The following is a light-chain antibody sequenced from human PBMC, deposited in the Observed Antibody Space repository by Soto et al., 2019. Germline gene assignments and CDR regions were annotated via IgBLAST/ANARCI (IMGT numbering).Light chain of an antibody. Sequence: EIVMTQSPATLSVSPGERATLSCRASQSVGSNLAWYQQKPGQAPRLLIYGASTRATGIPARFSGSGSGTEFTLSISSLQSEDFAIYFCQQYNNWPPDRTFGEGHKVEIK. CDR1: QSVGSN. J-gene: IGKJ4*02. CDR3: QQYNNWPPDRT. CDR2: GAS. V-gene: IGKV3-15*01.